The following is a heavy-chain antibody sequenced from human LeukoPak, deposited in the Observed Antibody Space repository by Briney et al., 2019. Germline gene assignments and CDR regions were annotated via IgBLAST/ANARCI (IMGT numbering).Heavy chain of an antibody. J-gene: IGHJ4*02. CDR3: ASGGDPLGGYFDY. D-gene: IGHD4-17*01. CDR2: IYSGGST. Sequence: PGESLRLSCAAYGCTVSSNYMSWVRQAPGKGLGWVSVIYSGGSTYYADSVKGRFTISRDNSKNTLYLQMNSLRAEDTAVYYCASGGDPLGGYFDYWGQGTVVSVSS. CDR1: GCTVSSNY. V-gene: IGHV3-66*01.